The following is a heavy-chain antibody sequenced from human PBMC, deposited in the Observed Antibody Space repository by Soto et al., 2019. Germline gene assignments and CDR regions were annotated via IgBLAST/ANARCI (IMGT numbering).Heavy chain of an antibody. J-gene: IGHJ5*02. CDR2: INAGNGNT. V-gene: IGHV1-3*01. Sequence: QVQLVQSGAEVKKPGASVKVSCKASGYTFTSYAMHWVRQAPGQRLEWMGWINAGNGNTKYSQKFQGRVTITRDTAASTAYMELSSLRSEDTDVYYCARDMRRVLEGLFGDGYPASKTEDGKNWFDPWGQGTLVTVSS. CDR3: ARDMRRVLEGLFGDGYPASKTEDGKNWFDP. D-gene: IGHD3-3*01. CDR1: GYTFTSYA.